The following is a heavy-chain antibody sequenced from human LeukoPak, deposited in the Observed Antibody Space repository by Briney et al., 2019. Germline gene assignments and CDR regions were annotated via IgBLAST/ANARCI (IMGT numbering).Heavy chain of an antibody. CDR3: ARFPSSSQRITMIVVDAFDI. V-gene: IGHV1-8*03. Sequence: GASVKVSCKASGYTFTSYDINWVRQATGQGLEWMGWMNPNSGNTGYAQKFQGRVTITRNTSISTAYMELSSLRSEDTAVYYCARFPSSSQRITMIVVDAFDIWGQGTMVTVSS. CDR1: GYTFTSYD. J-gene: IGHJ3*02. D-gene: IGHD3-22*01. CDR2: MNPNSGNT.